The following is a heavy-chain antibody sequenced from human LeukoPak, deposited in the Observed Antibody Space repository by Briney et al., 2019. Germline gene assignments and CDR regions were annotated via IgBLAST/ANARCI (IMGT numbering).Heavy chain of an antibody. D-gene: IGHD6-19*01. Sequence: VASVKVSCKASGYTFTSYYMHGVRQAPGQGLEWMGIINPSGGSTSYAQKFQGRVTMTRDTSTSTVYMELSSLRSADTAVYYCASMYSSGWPFDYWGQGTLVTVSS. J-gene: IGHJ4*02. CDR2: INPSGGST. CDR3: ASMYSSGWPFDY. V-gene: IGHV1-46*01. CDR1: GYTFTSYY.